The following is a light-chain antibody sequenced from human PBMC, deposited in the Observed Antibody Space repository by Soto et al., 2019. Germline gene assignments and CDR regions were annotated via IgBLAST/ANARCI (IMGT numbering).Light chain of an antibody. J-gene: IGKJ5*01. CDR2: GAS. CDR1: QSVSSN. V-gene: IGKV3-15*01. CDR3: QQYNNWPPIT. Sequence: EIVLTHSPATLSVSAWLGATLSCSFSQSVSSNLAWYQQKPGQAPRLLIYGASTRATGIPARFSGSGSGTEFTLTISSLQSEDFAVYYCQQYNNWPPITFGQGTRLEIK.